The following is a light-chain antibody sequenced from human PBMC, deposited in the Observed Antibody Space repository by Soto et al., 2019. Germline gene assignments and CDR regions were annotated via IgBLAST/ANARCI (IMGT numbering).Light chain of an antibody. CDR2: GAS. CDR1: QSVSSSY. J-gene: IGKJ2*01. V-gene: IGKV3-20*01. Sequence: EIVLTQSPGTLSLSPGERATLSCRAGQSVSSSYLAWYQQKPGQAPRLLIYGASSRATGIPDRFSGSGSGTDFTLTISRLEPEDFAVYYCQQYDSSLYTFGQGTKLEIK. CDR3: QQYDSSLYT.